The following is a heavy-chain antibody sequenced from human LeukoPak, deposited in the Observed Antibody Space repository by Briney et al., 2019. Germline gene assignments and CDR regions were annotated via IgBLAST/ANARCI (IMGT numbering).Heavy chain of an antibody. V-gene: IGHV1-8*02. CDR3: ARGVVSGFDY. CDR2: MNPNSGNT. J-gene: IGHJ4*02. CDR1: GGTFSSYA. D-gene: IGHD1-26*01. Sequence: GSSVKVSCKASGGTFSSYAISWVRQATGQGLEWMGWMNPNSGNTGYAQKFQGRVTMTRNTSISTAYMELSSLRSEDTAVYDCARGVVSGFDYWGQGTRVTVSS.